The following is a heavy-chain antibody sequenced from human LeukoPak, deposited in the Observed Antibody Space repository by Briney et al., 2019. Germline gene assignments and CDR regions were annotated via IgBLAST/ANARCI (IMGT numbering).Heavy chain of an antibody. V-gene: IGHV3-21*01. CDR1: GFTFSSFT. Sequence: GGSLRLSCAASGFTFSSFTMNWVRQAPGKGLEWVSSISSSSRYIYYADSVKGRFTISRDNAKNSLYLQMNSLRAEDTAVYYCARDRSIVGATGAFDYWGQGTLVTVSS. D-gene: IGHD1-26*01. CDR3: ARDRSIVGATGAFDY. CDR2: ISSSSRYI. J-gene: IGHJ4*02.